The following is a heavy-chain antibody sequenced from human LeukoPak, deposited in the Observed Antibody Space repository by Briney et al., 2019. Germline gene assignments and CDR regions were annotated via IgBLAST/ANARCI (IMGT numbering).Heavy chain of an antibody. CDR2: ISGGGGST. CDR3: AKDPYLGSYQHFDY. V-gene: IGHV3-23*01. Sequence: GGSLRLSCAASGFTFSSYAMSWVRQAPGKGLEWVSAISGGGGSTYYADSVKGRFTISRDNSKNTLYLQMNSLRAEDTAVYYCAKDPYLGSYQHFDYWGQGTLVTVPS. CDR1: GFTFSSYA. D-gene: IGHD5-18*01. J-gene: IGHJ4*02.